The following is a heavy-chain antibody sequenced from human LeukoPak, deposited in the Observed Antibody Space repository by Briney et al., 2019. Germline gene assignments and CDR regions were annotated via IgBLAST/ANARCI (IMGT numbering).Heavy chain of an antibody. CDR2: IYSGGST. CDR3: ARDTVYGVPSRPETYYGMDV. V-gene: IGHV3-66*01. D-gene: IGHD4/OR15-4a*01. Sequence: PGGSLRLSCAASGFTVSSSYMSWVRQAPGKGLEWVSVIYSGGSTYYADSVKGRFTISRDNSKNTLYLQMNSLRAEDTAVYYCARDTVYGVPSRPETYYGMDVWGQGTTVTVSS. J-gene: IGHJ6*02. CDR1: GFTVSSSY.